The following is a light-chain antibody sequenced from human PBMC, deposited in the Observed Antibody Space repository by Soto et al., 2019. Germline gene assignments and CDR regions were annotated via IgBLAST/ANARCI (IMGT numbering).Light chain of an antibody. J-gene: IGLJ1*01. CDR1: SSDVGGYKY. Sequence: QSALTQPPSLSVSPGQSITISCTGTSSDVGGYKYVSWYQQHPDKAPKLIIYDVTNRPSGISNRFSGSKSGNTASLTISGLQAEDEADYYCSSYTSSSSYVFGTGTKVTVL. CDR3: SSYTSSSSYV. CDR2: DVT. V-gene: IGLV2-14*01.